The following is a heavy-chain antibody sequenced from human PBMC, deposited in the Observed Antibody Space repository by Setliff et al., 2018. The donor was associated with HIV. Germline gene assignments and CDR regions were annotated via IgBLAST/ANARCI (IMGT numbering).Heavy chain of an antibody. J-gene: IGHJ5*02. Sequence: SETLSLTCAVYGGSFSDYDWSWIRQPPGKGLEWIGEINHSGSTNYNPSLKRRVTISVDTSKNQFSLKLSSVTAADTAVYYCARGVGSGSYFNWFDPWGQGTLVTVSS. D-gene: IGHD1-26*01. CDR2: INHSGST. V-gene: IGHV4-34*01. CDR1: GGSFSDYD. CDR3: ARGVGSGSYFNWFDP.